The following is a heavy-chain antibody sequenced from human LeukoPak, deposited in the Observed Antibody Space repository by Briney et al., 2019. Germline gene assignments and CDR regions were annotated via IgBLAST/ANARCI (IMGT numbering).Heavy chain of an antibody. CDR3: ARDYLYAFDY. D-gene: IGHD2/OR15-2a*01. J-gene: IGHJ4*02. V-gene: IGHV3-48*04. CDR2: ISSSSSTI. CDR1: GFTFSDYS. Sequence: GRSLRLSCAASGFTFSDYSMNWVRQAPGKGLEWVSYISSSSSTIYYADSVKGRFTISRDNAKNSLYLQMNSLRAEDTAVYYCARDYLYAFDYWGQGTLVTVSS.